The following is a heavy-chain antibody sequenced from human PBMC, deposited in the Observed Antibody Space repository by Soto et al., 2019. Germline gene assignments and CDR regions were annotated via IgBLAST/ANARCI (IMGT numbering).Heavy chain of an antibody. CDR2: ISAYNGNT. CDR1: GYTFTSYG. CDR3: ARQDYYDSSGYRADLDY. V-gene: IGHV1-18*01. D-gene: IGHD3-22*01. Sequence: QVQLVQSGAEVKKPGASVKVSCKASGYTFTSYGISWVRQAPGQGLKWMGWISAYNGNTNYAQKLQGRVTMTTDTSTSTAYMELRSLRSDDTAVYYCARQDYYDSSGYRADLDYWGQGTLVTVSS. J-gene: IGHJ4*02.